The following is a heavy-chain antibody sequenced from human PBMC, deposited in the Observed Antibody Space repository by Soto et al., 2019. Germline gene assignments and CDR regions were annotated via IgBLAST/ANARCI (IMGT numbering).Heavy chain of an antibody. CDR3: ARDSLVVVAATPRWFDP. V-gene: IGHV1-69*01. D-gene: IGHD2-15*01. J-gene: IGHJ5*02. CDR1: GDTFSSYA. Sequence: HVQLVQSGAEVKKPGSSVKVSCKSSGDTFSSYAFSWVRQAPGQGLEWMGAIIPMFGTANYAQKFQGRVTITADESTSTAYMELSSLRFEDTAVYYCARDSLVVVAATPRWFDPWGQGTLVTVSS. CDR2: IIPMFGTA.